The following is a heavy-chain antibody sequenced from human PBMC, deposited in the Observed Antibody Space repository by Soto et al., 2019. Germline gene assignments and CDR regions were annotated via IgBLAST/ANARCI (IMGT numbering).Heavy chain of an antibody. D-gene: IGHD6-19*01. CDR3: AHRPSGWYLFDY. Sequence: QITLKGSGPTLVRPTQTLTLTCTSSGFSLSTSGLGGGWIGQPQGKALEWLALIYWNDDKRYSPSLKARLTITKDTSKNQVVLTMTNMDPVDTATYYCAHRPSGWYLFDYWGQGTLVTVSS. CDR1: GFSLSTSGLG. V-gene: IGHV2-5*01. J-gene: IGHJ4*02. CDR2: IYWNDDK.